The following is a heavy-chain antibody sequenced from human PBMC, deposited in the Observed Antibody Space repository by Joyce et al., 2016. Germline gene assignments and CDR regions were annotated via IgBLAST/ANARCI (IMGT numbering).Heavy chain of an antibody. D-gene: IGHD2-21*02. J-gene: IGHJ5*02. Sequence: QLQLQESGPGLVKPSETLSLTSTVSAGPISSSNYYWGLIRQPPGKGLEWIGSIYYSGSTSYNPSLKSRVTISLDTSKNPFSLKLSAVTAADTAIYYCARHSYCGGDCWRNWFDPWGQGTRVTVSS. V-gene: IGHV4-39*01. CDR2: IYYSGST. CDR1: AGPISSSNYY. CDR3: ARHSYCGGDCWRNWFDP.